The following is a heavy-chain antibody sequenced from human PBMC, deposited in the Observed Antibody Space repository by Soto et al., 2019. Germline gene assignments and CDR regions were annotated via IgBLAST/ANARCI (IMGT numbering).Heavy chain of an antibody. CDR3: AREDHDCSGGSCYSSPFAY. Sequence: PGGSLRLSCAASGFTFSSHWMSWVRRAPGKGLEWVANINQDGSEEHYVDSVKGRFTISRDNAKSSLYLQMNSLRAEDTALYYCAREDHDCSGGSCYSSPFAYWGQGTLVTVSS. V-gene: IGHV3-7*01. D-gene: IGHD2-15*01. J-gene: IGHJ4*02. CDR2: INQDGSEE. CDR1: GFTFSSHW.